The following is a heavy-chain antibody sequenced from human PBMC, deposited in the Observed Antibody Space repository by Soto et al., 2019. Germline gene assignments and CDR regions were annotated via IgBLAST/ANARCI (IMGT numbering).Heavy chain of an antibody. J-gene: IGHJ4*02. CDR3: ARVWFGESLDY. CDR2: ISSSGSTI. D-gene: IGHD3-10*01. Sequence: GGSLRLSCAASVFTFSYYYMTWIRQAPGKGLEWVSYISSSGSTIYYAASVKGRFTISRDNAKNSLYLQMNSLSAEDTAVYNCARVWFGESLDYWGQGTLVTVSS. CDR1: VFTFSYYY. V-gene: IGHV3-11*01.